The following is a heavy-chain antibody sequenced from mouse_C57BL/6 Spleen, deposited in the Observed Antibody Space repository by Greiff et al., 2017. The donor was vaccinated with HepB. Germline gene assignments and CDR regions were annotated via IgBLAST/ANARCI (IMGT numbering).Heavy chain of an antibody. V-gene: IGHV1-85*01. CDR1: GYTFTSYD. D-gene: IGHD2-5*01. CDR2: IYPRDGST. Sequence: QVQLQQSGPELVKPGASVKLSCKASGYTFTSYDINWVKQRPGQGLEWLGWIYPRDGSTKYNEKFKGKATLTVDTSSSTAYMELHSLTSEDSAVYFCARVEAYYSNYWYFDVWGTGTTVTVSS. J-gene: IGHJ1*03. CDR3: ARVEAYYSNYWYFDV.